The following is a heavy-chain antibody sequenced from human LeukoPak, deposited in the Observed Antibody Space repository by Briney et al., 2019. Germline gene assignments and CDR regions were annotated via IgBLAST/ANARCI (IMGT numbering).Heavy chain of an antibody. CDR2: IKQDGGET. Sequence: GGSLRLSCAASGFPFSSYWMAWVRQAPGKGLEWVASIKQDGGETFYVDSVKGRFTISRDNAKNSLYLQMNSLRAEDTAVYYCARDYSSSSGKHAFDIWGQGTMVTVSS. D-gene: IGHD6-13*01. CDR1: GFPFSSYW. V-gene: IGHV3-7*01. CDR3: ARDYSSSSGKHAFDI. J-gene: IGHJ3*02.